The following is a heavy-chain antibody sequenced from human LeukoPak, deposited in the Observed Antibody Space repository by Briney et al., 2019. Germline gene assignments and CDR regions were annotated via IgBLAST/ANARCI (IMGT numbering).Heavy chain of an antibody. V-gene: IGHV3-9*01. CDR1: GFTFGDFT. CDR3: VKYNKSVGGFDH. J-gene: IGHJ4*02. CDR2: INWDSDYI. Sequence: PGRSLRVSCDASGFTFGDFTMHWVRQARGKGLEWVSSINWDSDYIYYADSVKGRFTISRDNAKNSLSLQMKSLRAEDTALYYCVKYNKSVGGFDHWGQGTLVTVSS. D-gene: IGHD3-16*01.